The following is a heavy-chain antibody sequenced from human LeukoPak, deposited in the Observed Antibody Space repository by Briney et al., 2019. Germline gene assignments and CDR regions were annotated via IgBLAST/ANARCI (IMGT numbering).Heavy chain of an antibody. CDR2: INPNSGGT. J-gene: IGHJ4*02. CDR3: AARLDIVVVPAASRSTDDY. V-gene: IGHV1-2*02. Sequence: ASVKVSCKASGYTFTGYYMHWVRQAPGQGLEWMGWINPNSGGTNYAQKFQGRVTMTRDTSISTAYMELSRLRSDDTAVYYCAARLDIVVVPAASRSTDDYWGQGTLATVSS. D-gene: IGHD2-2*03. CDR1: GYTFTGYY.